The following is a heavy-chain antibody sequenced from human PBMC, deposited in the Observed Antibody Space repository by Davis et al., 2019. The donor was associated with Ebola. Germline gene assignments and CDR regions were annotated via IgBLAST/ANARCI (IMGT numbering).Heavy chain of an antibody. J-gene: IGHJ4*02. V-gene: IGHV1-69*13. Sequence: SVKVSCKASGGSLNNYAISWVRQAAGQGLEWMGGIIPLFGSATNAQKFEGRVTVTADGSTSTAYMDLSRLTSDDTAVYYCARVGDCSDGTCYWLRDENWGQGTLVTVSS. CDR2: IIPLFGSA. CDR3: ARVGDCSDGTCYWLRDEN. CDR1: GGSLNNYA. D-gene: IGHD2-15*01.